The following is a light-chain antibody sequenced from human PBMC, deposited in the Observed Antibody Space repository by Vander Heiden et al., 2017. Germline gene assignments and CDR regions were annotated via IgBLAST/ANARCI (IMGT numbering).Light chain of an antibody. J-gene: IGKJ1*01. CDR2: VGS. CDR3: MQTLQTPRT. CDR1: QSLLYSDGNNY. V-gene: IGKV2-28*01. Sequence: EIVLAQSPLFMPGTPGESASISCRSSQSLLYSDGNNYLDWYLQKPGQSPQLLIYVGSTRASGVPERFTGSGSGTDFALKITRVEAEDVGIYYCMQTLQTPRTFGQGTKVEI.